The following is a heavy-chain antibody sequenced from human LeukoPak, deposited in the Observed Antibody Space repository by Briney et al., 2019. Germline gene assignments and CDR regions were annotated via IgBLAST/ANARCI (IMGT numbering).Heavy chain of an antibody. V-gene: IGHV3-23*01. D-gene: IGHD4-17*01. Sequence: GGSLRLSCAASRFTFSSYAMSWVRQAPGKGLEWVSAISGSGGSTYYADSVKGRFTISRDNSKNTLFLQMNSLRAEDTAVYYCARAGDYDAFDIWGQGTMVTVSS. CDR3: ARAGDYDAFDI. J-gene: IGHJ3*02. CDR2: ISGSGGST. CDR1: RFTFSSYA.